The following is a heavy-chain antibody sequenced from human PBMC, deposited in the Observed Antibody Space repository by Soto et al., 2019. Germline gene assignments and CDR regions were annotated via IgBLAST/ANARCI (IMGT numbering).Heavy chain of an antibody. D-gene: IGHD2-2*01. CDR3: ARVKIVVPLALNPYDP. Sequence: ASVKVSCKASGYTFNSYGVSWLRQAPGQGLEWMGWISAHNGDTKYAQKFQDRVTMTTDTSTSTVYMELRSLRSDDTAVYYCARVKIVVPLALNPYDPWGQANLVTVSS. J-gene: IGHJ5*02. CDR2: ISAHNGDT. CDR1: GYTFNSYG. V-gene: IGHV1-18*04.